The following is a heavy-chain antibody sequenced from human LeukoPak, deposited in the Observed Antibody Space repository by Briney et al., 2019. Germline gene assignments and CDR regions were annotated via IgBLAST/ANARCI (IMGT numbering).Heavy chain of an antibody. V-gene: IGHV4-61*02. J-gene: IGHJ4*02. D-gene: IGHD6-19*01. CDR2: IYTSGST. CDR1: GGSISSSSYY. Sequence: KPSETLSLTCTVSGGSISSSSYYWSWIRQPAGKGLEWIGRIYTSGSTNYNPSLKSRVTISVDTSKNQFSLKLSSVTAADTAVYYCASSILQKQWLVLAPLDYWGQGTLVTVSS. CDR3: ASSILQKQWLVLAPLDY.